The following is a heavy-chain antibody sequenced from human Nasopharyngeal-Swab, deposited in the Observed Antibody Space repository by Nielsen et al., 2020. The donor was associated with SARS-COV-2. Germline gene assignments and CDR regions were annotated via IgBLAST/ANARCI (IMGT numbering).Heavy chain of an antibody. Sequence: GSLRLSCTVSGGSVSSDIYYWSWIRQPPGKGLEWIGYVVYSGSTNYNPSLKSRVTISVDTSKDQFSLKLNSVTAADTAMYFCARTTTTTPFDSWGQGTLVAVSS. D-gene: IGHD1-1*01. V-gene: IGHV4-61*01. J-gene: IGHJ4*02. CDR3: ARTTTTTPFDS. CDR1: GGSVSSDIYY. CDR2: VVYSGST.